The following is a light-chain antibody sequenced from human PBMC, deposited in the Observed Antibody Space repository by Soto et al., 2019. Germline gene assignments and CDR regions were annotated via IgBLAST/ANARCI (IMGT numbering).Light chain of an antibody. CDR1: QSVSSSY. CDR2: GAS. Sequence: EIVLTQSPGTLSLSPGERGTLSCRASQSVSSSYLAWYQQKPGQAPRLLIYGASSRATGIPDRFSGSGSGTDFTLTISRLEPEDFAVYYCHQYGSSQYTFGQGTKLEIK. V-gene: IGKV3-20*01. J-gene: IGKJ2*01. CDR3: HQYGSSQYT.